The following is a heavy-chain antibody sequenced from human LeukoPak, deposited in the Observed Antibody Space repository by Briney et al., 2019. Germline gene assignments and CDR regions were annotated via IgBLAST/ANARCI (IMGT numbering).Heavy chain of an antibody. CDR1: GYTFTGYY. CDR2: INPNSGGT. D-gene: IGHD3-10*01. Sequence: RASVKVSCKASGYTFTGYYMHWVRQAPGQGLEWMGWINPNSGGTNYAQKFQGWVTMTRDTSISTAYMELSRLRSDDTAVYYCARDQDYYGSGSYGPDYWGQGILVTVSS. J-gene: IGHJ4*02. CDR3: ARDQDYYGSGSYGPDY. V-gene: IGHV1-2*04.